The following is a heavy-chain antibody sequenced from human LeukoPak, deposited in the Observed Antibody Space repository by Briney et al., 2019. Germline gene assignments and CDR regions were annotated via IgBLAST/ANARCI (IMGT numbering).Heavy chain of an antibody. Sequence: SETLSLTCAVSGGSISSSNWWSWVRQPPGKGLEWIGYIYYSGSTNYSPSLKSRVTISVDTSKNQFSLKLSSVTAADTAVYYCARAGDLGAFDIWGQGTMVTVSS. J-gene: IGHJ3*02. V-gene: IGHV4-4*02. D-gene: IGHD3-16*01. CDR2: IYYSGST. CDR3: ARAGDLGAFDI. CDR1: GGSISSSNW.